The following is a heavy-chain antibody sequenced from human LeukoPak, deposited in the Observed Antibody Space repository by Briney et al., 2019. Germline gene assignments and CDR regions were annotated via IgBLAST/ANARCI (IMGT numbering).Heavy chain of an antibody. J-gene: IGHJ5*02. D-gene: IGHD6-13*01. CDR2: INWNGGST. V-gene: IGHV3-20*04. CDR1: GFTFDDYG. Sequence: GGSLRLSCAASGFTFDDYGMSWVRQAPGKGLEWVSGINWNGGSTGYADSVKGRFTISRDNAKNSLYLQMNSLRAEDTALYYCARAPDSTWYRNWFDPWGQGTLVTVSS. CDR3: ARAPDSTWYRNWFDP.